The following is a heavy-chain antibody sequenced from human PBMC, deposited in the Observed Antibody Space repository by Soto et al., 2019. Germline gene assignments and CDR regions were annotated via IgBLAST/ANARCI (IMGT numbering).Heavy chain of an antibody. V-gene: IGHV3-30-3*01. CDR2: ISYDGSNK. CDR1: GFTYSSYA. CDR3: AREPRITIFGVAPHYYYGMDV. J-gene: IGHJ6*02. Sequence: QVQLVESGGGVVQPGRSLRLSCAASGFTYSSYAMHWVRQAPGKGLEWVAVISYDGSNKYYADSVKGRFTISRDNSKNTLYLQMNSLRAEDTAVYYCAREPRITIFGVAPHYYYGMDVWGQGTTVTVSS. D-gene: IGHD3-3*01.